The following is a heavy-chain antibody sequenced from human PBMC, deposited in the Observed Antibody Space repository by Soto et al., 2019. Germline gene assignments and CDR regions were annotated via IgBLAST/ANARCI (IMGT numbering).Heavy chain of an antibody. CDR1: GGTFSSYA. CDR3: ARFCGDGGDCYSGGAFDI. Sequence: SVKVSCKASGGTFSSYAISWVRQAPGQGLDWMGGIIPIFGTANYAQKFQGRVTITADKSTSTAYMELSSLRSEDTAVYYCARFCGDGGDCYSGGAFDIWGQGTMVTVSS. CDR2: IIPIFGTA. V-gene: IGHV1-69*06. D-gene: IGHD2-21*02. J-gene: IGHJ3*02.